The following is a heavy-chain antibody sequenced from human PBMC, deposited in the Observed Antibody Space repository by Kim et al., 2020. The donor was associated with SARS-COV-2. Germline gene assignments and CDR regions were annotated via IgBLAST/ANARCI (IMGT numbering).Heavy chain of an antibody. V-gene: IGHV4-34*01. Sequence: SETLSLTCAVYGGSFSGYYWSWIRQPPGKGLEWIGEINHSGSTNYNPSLKSRVTISVDTSKNQFSLKLSSVTAADTAVYYCARGGLTATFWYWGQGTLVTVSS. CDR2: INHSGST. J-gene: IGHJ4*02. CDR3: ARGGLTATFWY. D-gene: IGHD6-25*01. CDR1: GGSFSGYY.